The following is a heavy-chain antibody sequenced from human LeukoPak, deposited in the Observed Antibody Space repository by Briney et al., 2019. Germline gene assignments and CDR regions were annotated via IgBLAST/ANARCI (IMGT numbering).Heavy chain of an antibody. CDR3: ARGMRNGSSWKPFDY. V-gene: IGHV1-8*03. CDR2: MNPNSGNT. J-gene: IGHJ4*02. Sequence: ASVKVSCKASGYTFTGYYMHWVRQAPGQGLEWMGWMNPNSGNTGYAQKFQGRVTITRNTSISTAYMELSSLRSEDTAVYYCARGMRNGSSWKPFDYWGQGTLVTVSS. D-gene: IGHD6-13*01. CDR1: GYTFTGYY.